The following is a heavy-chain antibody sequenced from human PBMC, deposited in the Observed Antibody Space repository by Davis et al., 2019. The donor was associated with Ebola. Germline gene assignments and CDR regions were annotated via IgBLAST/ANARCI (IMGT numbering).Heavy chain of an antibody. V-gene: IGHV5-51*01. Sequence: GGSLRLSCKGSGYSFTSYWIAWVRQMPGKGLEWMGIIYPDDSDTRYSPSFQGQVTISADRSINTAYLQWSSLKASDTAMYYCARLLGGGYVGWFDPWGQGTLVTSPQ. CDR2: IYPDDSDT. CDR3: ARLLGGGYVGWFDP. J-gene: IGHJ5*02. CDR1: GYSFTSYW. D-gene: IGHD5-12*01.